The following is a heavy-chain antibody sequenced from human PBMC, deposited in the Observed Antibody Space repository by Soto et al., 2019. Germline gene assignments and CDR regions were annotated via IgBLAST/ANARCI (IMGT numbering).Heavy chain of an antibody. J-gene: IGHJ4*02. V-gene: IGHV3-11*01. CDR1: GYTFSDYY. CDR3: ASHYDLWTGYLSPVDY. CDR2: IDTSSTKI. Sequence: QVQLVESGGDLDKPGGSLRLSCAASGYTFSDYYLSWIRQAPGKGLEWISYIDTSSTKIYYADSVRGRFTISRDNGKNSLFLEMNNLRVEDTAVYFCASHYDLWTGYLSPVDYWGRGTLVTVSS. D-gene: IGHD3-3*01.